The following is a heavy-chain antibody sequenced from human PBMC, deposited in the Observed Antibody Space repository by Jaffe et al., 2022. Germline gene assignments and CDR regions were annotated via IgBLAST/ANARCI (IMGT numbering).Heavy chain of an antibody. CDR3: VRSTYYDILTGYPDPDY. CDR1: GYSFTSYW. J-gene: IGHJ4*02. Sequence: EVQLVQSGAEVKKPGESLKISCKGSGYSFTSYWIGWVRQMPGKGLEWMGIIYPGDSDTRYSPSFQGQVTISADKSISTAYLQWSSLKASDTAMYYCVRSTYYDILTGYPDPDYWGQGTLVTVSS. CDR2: IYPGDSDT. D-gene: IGHD3-9*01. V-gene: IGHV5-51*03.